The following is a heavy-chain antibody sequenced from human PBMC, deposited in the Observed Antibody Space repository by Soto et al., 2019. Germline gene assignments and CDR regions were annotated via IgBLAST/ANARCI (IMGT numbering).Heavy chain of an antibody. CDR2: IIPIFGTA. CDR1: GGTFNNYA. Sequence: QVQLVQSGAEVKKPGSSVKVSCKASGGTFNNYAISWLRQAPGQGLEWMGGIIPIFGTANYAQKFQGRVTSTADELTTTAYMELSSLRSEDTAVYYCARDAFYYDGPSGVYDFDYWGQGTLVTVSS. D-gene: IGHD3-22*01. J-gene: IGHJ4*02. CDR3: ARDAFYYDGPSGVYDFDY. V-gene: IGHV1-69*12.